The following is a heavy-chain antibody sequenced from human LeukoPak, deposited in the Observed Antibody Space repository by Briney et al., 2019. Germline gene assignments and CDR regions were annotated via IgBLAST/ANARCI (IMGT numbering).Heavy chain of an antibody. D-gene: IGHD2-15*01. Sequence: SETLSLTCTVSGGSISSYYWSWIRQPSGKGLEWIGYIYYSGSTNYNPSLKSRVTISVDTSKNQFSLKLSSVTAADTAVYYCARGKFYCSGGSCYRNAFDIWGQGTMVTVSS. J-gene: IGHJ3*02. V-gene: IGHV4-59*01. CDR2: IYYSGST. CDR3: ARGKFYCSGGSCYRNAFDI. CDR1: GGSISSYY.